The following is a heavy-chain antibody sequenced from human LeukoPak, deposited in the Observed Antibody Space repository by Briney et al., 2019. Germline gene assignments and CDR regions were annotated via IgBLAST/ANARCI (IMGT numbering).Heavy chain of an antibody. CDR3: ARDRLRYDYVWGTIDY. J-gene: IGHJ4*02. CDR1: GFTFSSYA. D-gene: IGHD3-16*01. V-gene: IGHV3-30-3*01. CDR2: ILHDGTNK. Sequence: GGSLRLSCAASGFTFSSYAMHWVRQAPGKGLEWVALILHDGTNKDYADSVKGRFTISRDNAKNSLYLQMNGLRAEDTAVYYCARDRLRYDYVWGTIDYWGQGTLVTVSS.